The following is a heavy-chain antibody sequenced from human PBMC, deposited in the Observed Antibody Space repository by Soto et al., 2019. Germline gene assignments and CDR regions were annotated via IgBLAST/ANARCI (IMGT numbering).Heavy chain of an antibody. V-gene: IGHV4-38-2*01. D-gene: IGHD2-21*02. CDR3: ARGADCGGDCYPYYFDY. CDR2: IYHSGST. J-gene: IGHJ4*02. CDR1: GYSISSGYY. Sequence: SETLSLTCAVSGYSISSGYYWCWIRQPPGKGLEWIGSIYHSGSTYYNPSLKSRVTISVDTSKNQFSLKLSSVTAADTAVYYCARGADCGGDCYPYYFDYWGQGTLVTVSS.